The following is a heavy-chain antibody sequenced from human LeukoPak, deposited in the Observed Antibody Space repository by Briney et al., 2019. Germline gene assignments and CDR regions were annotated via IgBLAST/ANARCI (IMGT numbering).Heavy chain of an antibody. CDR3: ARCRGSPRRGYYFDY. V-gene: IGHV5-51*01. CDR2: IYPGDSDT. D-gene: IGHD3-10*01. CDR1: GYSFTSYW. Sequence: GESLKISCKGSGYSFTSYWIGWVRQMPGKGLEWMGIIYPGDSDTRYSPSFQGQVTISADKSISTAYLQWSSLKASDTAMYYCARCRGSPRRGYYFDYWGQGTLVTVSS. J-gene: IGHJ4*02.